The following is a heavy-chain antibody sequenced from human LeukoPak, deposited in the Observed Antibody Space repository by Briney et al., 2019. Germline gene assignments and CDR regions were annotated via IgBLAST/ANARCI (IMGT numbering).Heavy chain of an antibody. CDR1: GGSFSGYY. J-gene: IGHJ5*02. CDR2: INHSGST. CDR3: ARGPSLVGLRFLEWLSRAWFDP. Sequence: RPSETLSLTCAVYGGSFSGYYWSWIRQPPGKGLEWIGEINHSGSTYYNPSLKSRVTISVDTSKNQFSLKLSSVTAADTAVYYCARGPSLVGLRFLEWLSRAWFDPWGQGTLVTVSS. D-gene: IGHD3-3*01. V-gene: IGHV4-34*01.